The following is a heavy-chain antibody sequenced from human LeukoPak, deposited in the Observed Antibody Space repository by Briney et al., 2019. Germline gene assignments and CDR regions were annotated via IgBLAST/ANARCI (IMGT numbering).Heavy chain of an antibody. CDR1: GFTFSNAW. V-gene: IGHV3-15*01. CDR2: IKSRTDGGTT. D-gene: IGHD3-10*01. Sequence: GESLRLSCAASGFTFSNAWMSWVRQAPGKGPEWVGRIKSRTDGGTTDYAAPVKGRFTISRDDSKNMLYLQMNSLETEDTAVYHCTPTMVRGGGVWGKGTTVTISS. CDR3: TPTMVRGGGV. J-gene: IGHJ6*04.